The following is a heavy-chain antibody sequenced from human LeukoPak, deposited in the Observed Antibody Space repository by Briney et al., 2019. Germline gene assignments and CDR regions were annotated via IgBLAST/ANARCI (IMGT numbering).Heavy chain of an antibody. V-gene: IGHV3-30*04. CDR2: ISYDGSNK. CDR1: GFTFSSYA. Sequence: GRSLRLSCAASGFTFSSYAMHWVRQAPGKGLEWVAVISYDGSNKYYGDSVKGRFTISGDNSKNTLYLQMNSLRAEDTAVYYCAKEKQRNFDYWGQGTLVTVSS. J-gene: IGHJ4*02. CDR3: AKEKQRNFDY.